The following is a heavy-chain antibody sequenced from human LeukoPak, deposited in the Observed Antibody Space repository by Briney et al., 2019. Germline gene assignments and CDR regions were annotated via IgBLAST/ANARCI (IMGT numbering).Heavy chain of an antibody. J-gene: IGHJ5*02. D-gene: IGHD3-10*01. V-gene: IGHV1-2*06. CDR1: GYTFTGYY. CDR2: INPNSGGT. CDR3: ARKGDRMVRGVAYNWFDP. Sequence: GASVKVSCKASGYTFTGYYMHWVRQAPRQGLEWMGRINPNSGGTNYAQKFQGRVTMTRDTSISTAYMELSRLRSDDTAVYYCARKGDRMVRGVAYNWFDPWGQGTLVTVSS.